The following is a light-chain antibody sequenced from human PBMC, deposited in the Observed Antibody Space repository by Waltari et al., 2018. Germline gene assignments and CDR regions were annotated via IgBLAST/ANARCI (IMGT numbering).Light chain of an antibody. V-gene: IGKV3-20*01. CDR2: GAS. Sequence: EIVLTQSPGTLSLSPGERATLSCRASQSVSGSYLAWSRKNTGQAPRILIYGASRRATGIPDRFSGSGSGTDFTLTISRLEPEDFAVYYCQQYGSSSWTFGQGTKVEIK. CDR3: QQYGSSSWT. J-gene: IGKJ1*01. CDR1: QSVSGSY.